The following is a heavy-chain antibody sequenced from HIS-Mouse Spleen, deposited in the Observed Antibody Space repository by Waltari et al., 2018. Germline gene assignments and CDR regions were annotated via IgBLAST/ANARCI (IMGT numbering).Heavy chain of an antibody. J-gene: IGHJ2*01. CDR1: GGSISSSSYY. CDR2: IYNSGST. V-gene: IGHV4-39*07. D-gene: IGHD6-13*01. Sequence: QLQLQESGPGLVKPSETLSLTCTVSGGSISSSSYYWGWIRQPPGKGLEWIGSIYNSGSTSYNPSLKSRVTISVDTSKNQFSLKLSSVTAADTAVYYCAREIPYSSSWYDWYFDLWGRGTLVTVSS. CDR3: AREIPYSSSWYDWYFDL.